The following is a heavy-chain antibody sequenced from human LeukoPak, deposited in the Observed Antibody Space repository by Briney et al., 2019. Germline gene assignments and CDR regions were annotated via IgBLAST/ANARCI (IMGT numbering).Heavy chain of an antibody. CDR1: GGTFSSYA. Sequence: GASVKVSCKASGGTFSSYAISWVRQAPGRGLEWMGGIIPIFGTANYAQKFQGRVTITADESTSTAYMELSSLRSEDTAVYYCAGSLVGMARAAHYYYYGMDVWGQGTTVTVSS. V-gene: IGHV1-69*13. J-gene: IGHJ6*02. D-gene: IGHD5-24*01. CDR2: IIPIFGTA. CDR3: AGSLVGMARAAHYYYYGMDV.